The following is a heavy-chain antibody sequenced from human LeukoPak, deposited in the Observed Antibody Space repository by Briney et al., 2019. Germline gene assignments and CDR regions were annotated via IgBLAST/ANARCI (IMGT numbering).Heavy chain of an antibody. V-gene: IGHV1-18*01. CDR1: GYTFTIYG. D-gene: IGHD2-2*02. CDR3: ALGYCSSTSCYTPYYYGMDV. J-gene: IGHJ6*02. Sequence: AASVTVSCTASGYTFTIYGISWVRQAPGQGRGWRGWISAYNGNTNYAQKLQGRVTMTTDTSTSTAYMELRSLRSDDTAVYYCALGYCSSTSCYTPYYYGMDVWGQGTTVTVSS. CDR2: ISAYNGNT.